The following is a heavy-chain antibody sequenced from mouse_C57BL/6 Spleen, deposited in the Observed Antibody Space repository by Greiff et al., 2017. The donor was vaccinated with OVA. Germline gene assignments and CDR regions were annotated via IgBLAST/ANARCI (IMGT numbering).Heavy chain of an antibody. CDR1: GFTFSSYA. J-gene: IGHJ3*01. CDR3: ARDGDYYGSSSWFAY. D-gene: IGHD1-1*01. V-gene: IGHV5-4*01. CDR2: ISDGGSYT. Sequence: EVKVVESGGGLVKPGGSLKLSCAASGFTFSSYAMSWVRQTPEKRLEWVATISDGGSYTYYPDNVKGRFTISRDNAKNNLYLQMSHLKSEDTAMYYCARDGDYYGSSSWFAYWGQGTLVTVSA.